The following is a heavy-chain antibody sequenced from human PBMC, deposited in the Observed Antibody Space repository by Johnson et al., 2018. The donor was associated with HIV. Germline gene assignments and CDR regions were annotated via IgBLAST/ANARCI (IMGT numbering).Heavy chain of an antibody. D-gene: IGHD6-13*01. J-gene: IGHJ3*02. V-gene: IGHV3-66*02. CDR2: IYSGGST. Sequence: VQLVESGGGLVQPGGSLRLSCAASGFTVSSNYMSWVRQAPGMGLEWVSIIYSGGSTYYADSVKGRFTISSANSMNTLYLQMNSLRAEDTAVYYCARDSPTGAAAGTGVAFDMWGQGTMVTVSS. CDR1: GFTVSSNY. CDR3: ARDSPTGAAAGTGVAFDM.